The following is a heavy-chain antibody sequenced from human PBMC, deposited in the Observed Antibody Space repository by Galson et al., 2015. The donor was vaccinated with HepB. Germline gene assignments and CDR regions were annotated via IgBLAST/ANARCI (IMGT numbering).Heavy chain of an antibody. CDR1: GFTVSSSY. D-gene: IGHD2-2*01. J-gene: IGHJ5*02. CDR2: LYSGGST. Sequence: SLRLSCAASGFTVSSSYMSWVRQAPGKGLEWVSALYSGGSTYYADSVKGRFTISRDNSKNTLYLQMNSLSVEDTAVYYCAKALVVLPGAMGWFDPWGQGTLVTVSS. CDR3: AKALVVLPGAMGWFDP. V-gene: IGHV3-53*01.